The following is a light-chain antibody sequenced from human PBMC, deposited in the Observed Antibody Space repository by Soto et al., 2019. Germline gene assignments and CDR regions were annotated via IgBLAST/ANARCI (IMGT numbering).Light chain of an antibody. J-gene: IGLJ1*01. CDR2: GNS. Sequence: QSVLTQPPSVSGAPGQRVTISCTGSSPNIGAGYDVHWYQQLPGTAPKLLIYGNSNRPSGVPDRFSGSKSGTSASLAITGLQAEDEADYYCQSYDSSLSGYVFGTGTKATVL. V-gene: IGLV1-40*01. CDR3: QSYDSSLSGYV. CDR1: SPNIGAGYD.